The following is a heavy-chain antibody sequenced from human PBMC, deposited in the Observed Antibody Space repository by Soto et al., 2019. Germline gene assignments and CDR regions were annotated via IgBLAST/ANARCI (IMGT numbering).Heavy chain of an antibody. CDR2: ISTYNANT. CDR3: AREYCTSIRCYGPDY. J-gene: IGHJ4*02. V-gene: IGHV1-18*01. Sequence: HVQLVQSGAEVKKPGASVKVSCKASGYTLTSCGISWVRQAPGQGLEWMGWISTYNANTNYAQKFQGRVTMTTDTSTSTAYMELGSLTSDDSAVYYCAREYCTSIRCYGPDYWGQGTLVTVSS. D-gene: IGHD2-2*01. CDR1: GYTLTSCG.